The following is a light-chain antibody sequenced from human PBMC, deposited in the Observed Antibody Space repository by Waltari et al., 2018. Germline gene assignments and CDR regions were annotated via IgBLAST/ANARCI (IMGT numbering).Light chain of an antibody. CDR2: EAS. Sequence: DIQMTQSPSSLYASVGDRVTISCRASQSVTCYLNWYQQKPGKAPKLLIYEASRLHSGVPSRFSGSQSGTDFTLTISFLQPEDFATYYCQQSDTNPIAFGQGTRLEIK. V-gene: IGKV1-39*01. J-gene: IGKJ5*01. CDR3: QQSDTNPIA. CDR1: QSVTCY.